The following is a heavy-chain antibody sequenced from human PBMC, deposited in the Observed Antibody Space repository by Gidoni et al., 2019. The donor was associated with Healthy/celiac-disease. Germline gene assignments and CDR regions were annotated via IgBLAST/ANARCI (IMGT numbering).Heavy chain of an antibody. CDR2: INPHSVGT. Sequence: QVQLVQAGAAVKKPGASVKVSCKASGHTSTGYYMHWVRPAPGQGLEWMGWINPHSVGTNYAQKFQGWVTMTSDTSISTAYMELRRLRSDDTAVYYCSRGTVRGVIITSFDYWGQGTLVTVSS. D-gene: IGHD3-10*01. CDR3: SRGTVRGVIITSFDY. CDR1: GHTSTGYY. V-gene: IGHV1-2*04. J-gene: IGHJ4*02.